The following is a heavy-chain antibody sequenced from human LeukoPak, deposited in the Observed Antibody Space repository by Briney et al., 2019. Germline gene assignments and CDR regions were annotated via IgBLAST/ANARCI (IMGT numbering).Heavy chain of an antibody. Sequence: ASVKVSCKTSGYTFTSYGISWVRQAPGQGLEWMGWISDYNGKTNYAQKFQGRVTMTRDTSISTAYMELSRLRSDDTAVYYCARLVTSQTNLDYWGQGTLVTVSS. CDR1: GYTFTSYG. J-gene: IGHJ4*02. CDR3: ARLVTSQTNLDY. V-gene: IGHV1-18*01. CDR2: ISDYNGKT. D-gene: IGHD1-26*01.